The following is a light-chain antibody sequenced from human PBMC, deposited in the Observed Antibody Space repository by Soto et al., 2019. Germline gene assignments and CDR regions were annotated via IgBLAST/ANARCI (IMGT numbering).Light chain of an antibody. CDR3: SSYTSSSSWV. CDR1: SSDVGGYNY. J-gene: IGLJ3*02. CDR2: DVS. V-gene: IGLV2-14*01. Sequence: QSVLTQPASVSGSPGQSITISCTGTSSDVGGYNYVSWYQQHPGKAPKLMIYDVSNRPSGVSNRFSGSKSGNTASLTISGLQAEDEADYYCSSYTSSSSWVFGGGTKLT.